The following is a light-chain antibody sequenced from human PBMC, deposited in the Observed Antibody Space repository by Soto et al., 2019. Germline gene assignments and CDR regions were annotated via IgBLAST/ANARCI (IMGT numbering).Light chain of an antibody. Sequence: DVVMTQSPLSLPVTLGQPASISCRSSHTLVYSDGNTYLSWFQQRPGQSPRRLIYKVSNRDSGVPDRFSGSGSGTDFTLRISRVEAEDVAIYYCMQGTHWPPWTFGQGTKVEI. J-gene: IGKJ1*01. CDR1: HTLVYSDGNTY. V-gene: IGKV2-30*01. CDR2: KVS. CDR3: MQGTHWPPWT.